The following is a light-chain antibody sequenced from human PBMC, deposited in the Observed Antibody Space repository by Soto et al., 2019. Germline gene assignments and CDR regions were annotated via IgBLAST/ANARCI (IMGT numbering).Light chain of an antibody. Sequence: QSALTQPASVSGSPGQSITISCTGTSSDVGGFNYVSWYQQHPGKAPKLLIFDVYSRPSGISNRFSGSKSGNTASLTISGLQAEDEDDYYCSSSTTSSSYVFGAGTQVTVL. J-gene: IGLJ1*01. CDR2: DVY. V-gene: IGLV2-14*01. CDR3: SSSTTSSSYV. CDR1: SSDVGGFNY.